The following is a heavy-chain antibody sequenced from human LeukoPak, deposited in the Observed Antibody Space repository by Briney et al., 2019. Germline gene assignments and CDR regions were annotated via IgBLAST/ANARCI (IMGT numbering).Heavy chain of an antibody. D-gene: IGHD3-22*01. V-gene: IGHV4-59*08. CDR1: GRSFSGYY. CDR2: IYYSGST. Sequence: SETLSLTCAVYGRSFSGYYWSWIRQPPGKGLEWIGYIYYSGSTNYNPSLKSRVTISVDTSKNLFSLKLSSVTAADTAVYYCARRSYFDLSPFDYWGQGTLVTVSS. CDR3: ARRSYFDLSPFDY. J-gene: IGHJ4*02.